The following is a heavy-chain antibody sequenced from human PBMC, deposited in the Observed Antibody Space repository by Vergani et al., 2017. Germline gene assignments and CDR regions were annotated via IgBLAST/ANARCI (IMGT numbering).Heavy chain of an antibody. CDR1: GFTFSNYW. J-gene: IGHJ6*02. D-gene: IGHD1-1*01. CDR2: INSDGDST. Sequence: VQLVESGGGLVQPGGSLRLSCTASGFTFSNYWMQWVRQAPGKGLMWVSRINSDGDSTSYADSVKGRFTISRDNAKNTLYLQMDSLRAEDTAVYYCAREITSARGMDVWGQGTTVTVSS. CDR3: AREITSARGMDV. V-gene: IGHV3-74*01.